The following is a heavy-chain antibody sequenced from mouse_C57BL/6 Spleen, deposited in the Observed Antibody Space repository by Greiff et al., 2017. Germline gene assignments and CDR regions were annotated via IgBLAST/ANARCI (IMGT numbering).Heavy chain of an antibody. J-gene: IGHJ2*01. V-gene: IGHV1-62-2*01. CDR3: TRHEAYYNSSNFDY. CDR2: IYPGSGRI. CDR1: GYTFTEYP. Sequence: QVQLQQSGAELVKPGASVKLSCKASGYTFTEYPIHWVQQRSGQGLEWIGWIYPGSGRIKYNEKFKDKSTLTADKSSSTVYMEISRLTSDDSAVYFCTRHEAYYNSSNFDYWDQGTTLTVSS. D-gene: IGHD1-1*01.